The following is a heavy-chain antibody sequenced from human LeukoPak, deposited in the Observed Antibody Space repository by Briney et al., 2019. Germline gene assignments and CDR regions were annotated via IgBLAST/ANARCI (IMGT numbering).Heavy chain of an antibody. D-gene: IGHD3-10*01. CDR2: ISTNGDRT. CDR3: ARDHRGVRDYFDY. CDR1: GLTFSNYA. J-gene: IGHJ4*02. V-gene: IGHV3-23*01. Sequence: GGSLRLSCAASGLTFSNYAMTWVRQAPGKGLEWVSAISTNGDRTYYADSVKGRFTVSRDNFKNTLYLQMNSLRAEDTALYYCARDHRGVRDYFDYWGQGTLVTVSS.